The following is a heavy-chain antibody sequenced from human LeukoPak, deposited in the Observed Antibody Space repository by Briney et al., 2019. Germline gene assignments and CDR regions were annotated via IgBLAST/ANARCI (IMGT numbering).Heavy chain of an antibody. V-gene: IGHV3-11*04. CDR2: ISSSSSTI. D-gene: IGHD3-3*01. CDR1: GFTFSDYY. Sequence: GGSLRLSCAASGFTFSDYYMSWIRQAPGKGLEWVSYISSSSSTIYYADSVKGRFTISRDNAKNSLYLQMNSLRAEDTAVYYCAREEVDDFWSGPTPYYYYGMDVWGQGTTVTVSS. J-gene: IGHJ6*02. CDR3: AREEVDDFWSGPTPYYYYGMDV.